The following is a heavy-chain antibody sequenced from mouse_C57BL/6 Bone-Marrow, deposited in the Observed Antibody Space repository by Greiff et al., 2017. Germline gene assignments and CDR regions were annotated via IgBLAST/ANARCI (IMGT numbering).Heavy chain of an antibody. J-gene: IGHJ3*01. CDR1: GYTFTRYW. CDR3: ARDYGSTLIAY. D-gene: IGHD1-1*01. CDR2: IYPGSGST. V-gene: IGHV1-55*01. Sequence: QVQLQQPGAELVKPGASVKMSCKASGYTFTRYWITWVKQRPGQGLEWIGDIYPGSGSTNYNEKFKSKATLTVDTSSSTAYMQLSSLTSEDSAVYYCARDYGSTLIAYWGQGTLVTVSA.